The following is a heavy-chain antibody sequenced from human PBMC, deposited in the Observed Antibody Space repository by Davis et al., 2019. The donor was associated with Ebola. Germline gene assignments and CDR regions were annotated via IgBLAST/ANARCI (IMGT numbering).Heavy chain of an antibody. CDR3: AREGNYYDSSGEYFDY. CDR1: GYTFISHG. D-gene: IGHD3-22*01. CDR2: ISAYNGNT. V-gene: IGHV1-18*01. J-gene: IGHJ4*02. Sequence: ASVQVSCKASGYTFISHGISWVRQAPGHGLEWMGWISAYNGNTNYAQKLQGRVTMTTDTSTSTAYMELRSLRSDDTAVYYCAREGNYYDSSGEYFDYGGQGALVTVSS.